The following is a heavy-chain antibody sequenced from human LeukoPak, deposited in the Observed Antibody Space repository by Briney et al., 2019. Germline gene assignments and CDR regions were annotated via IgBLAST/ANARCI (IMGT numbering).Heavy chain of an antibody. V-gene: IGHV3-48*01. J-gene: IGHJ5*02. D-gene: IGHD4-17*01. CDR1: GFTFSSYS. CDR3: ARATDYGDYREGVTGFDP. CDR2: ISSSSSTI. Sequence: GGSLRLSCAASGFTFSSYSMNWVRQAPGKGLEWVSYISSSSSTIYYADSVKGRFTISRDNAKNSLYLQMNSLRAEDTAVYYCARATDYGDYREGVTGFDPWGQGTLVTVSS.